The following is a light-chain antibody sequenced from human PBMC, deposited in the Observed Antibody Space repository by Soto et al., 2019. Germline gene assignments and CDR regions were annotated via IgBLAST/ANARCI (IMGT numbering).Light chain of an antibody. CDR1: SSDVGGYNY. J-gene: IGLJ1*01. V-gene: IGLV2-14*01. CDR3: SSYTSSSTLFV. Sequence: QSALTQPASVSGSPGQSITICCTGTSSDVGGYNYVYWYQQHAGKAPKLMIYDVSNRTSGVSNHFSGSKSGNTPSLTISALQAENEADYYCSSYTSSSTLFVFATGTKLTVL. CDR2: DVS.